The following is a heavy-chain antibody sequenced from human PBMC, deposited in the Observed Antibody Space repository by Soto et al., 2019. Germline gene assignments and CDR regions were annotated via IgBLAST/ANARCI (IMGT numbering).Heavy chain of an antibody. CDR3: ARGRGGMTTPRRYYYGMDV. V-gene: IGHV4-4*07. CDR2: IYASGST. Sequence: SETLSLTCTVSGGSISSYFWSWIRQPAGKGLEWIGRIYASGSTNYNPSLKSRVTISVDTSKNQFSLKLSSVTAADTAVYYCARGRGGMTTPRRYYYGMDVWGQGTTVTVSS. J-gene: IGHJ6*02. D-gene: IGHD4-17*01. CDR1: GGSISSYF.